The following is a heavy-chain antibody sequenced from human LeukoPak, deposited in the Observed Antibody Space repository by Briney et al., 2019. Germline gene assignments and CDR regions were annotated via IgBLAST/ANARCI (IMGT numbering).Heavy chain of an antibody. CDR1: GLTFIGYW. Sequence: GGCLTPSCSPSGLTFIGYWMGWVREAPGEGLEWVVNIKQDGSEKYYVHSVKGRFTISRHNAKNSLYLHMNSLRAEDTALYYCARYRFVVGATDSFDIWGERTTVTVSS. V-gene: IGHV3-7*01. CDR3: ARYRFVVGATDSFDI. D-gene: IGHD1-26*01. J-gene: IGHJ3*02. CDR2: IKQDGSEK.